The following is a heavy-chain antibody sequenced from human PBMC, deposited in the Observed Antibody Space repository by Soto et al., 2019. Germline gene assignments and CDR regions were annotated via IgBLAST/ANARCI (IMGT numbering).Heavy chain of an antibody. CDR3: AKISCSSTNCYVVSGAGSYFDS. J-gene: IGHJ4*02. D-gene: IGHD2-2*01. Sequence: EVQLLESGGGLVQPGGSLRPSFEASGLTFGTQVMSWVGKAPGKGLEWFSAMGGSRGYTYYADSVKGRFTISRDNSKNTLYLQMNSLRAEDTAVYYCAKISCSSTNCYVVSGAGSYFDSWGQGTLVIVSS. CDR2: MGGSRGYT. CDR1: GLTFGTQV. V-gene: IGHV3-23*01.